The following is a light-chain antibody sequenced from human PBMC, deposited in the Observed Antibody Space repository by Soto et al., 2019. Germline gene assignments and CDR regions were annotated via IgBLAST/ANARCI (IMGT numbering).Light chain of an antibody. CDR2: GNS. CDR1: SSNIGAGYD. V-gene: IGLV1-40*01. Sequence: QFVLTQPPSVSGAPGQRVTISCTGSSSNIGAGYDVHWYQQLPGTAPKLLIYGNSNRPSGVPDRFSGSKSGTSASLAITGLQAEDEADYYCQSYDSSLSAYVFGPGTKVTVL. CDR3: QSYDSSLSAYV. J-gene: IGLJ1*01.